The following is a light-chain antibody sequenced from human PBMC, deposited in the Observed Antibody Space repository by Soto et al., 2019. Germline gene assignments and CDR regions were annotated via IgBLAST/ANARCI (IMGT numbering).Light chain of an antibody. J-gene: IGKJ4*01. CDR3: QQLNSYPLT. CDR2: AAS. V-gene: IGKV1-9*01. Sequence: DIQLTQSPSFPSASVGDRVTITGRGSQGISSDLAWYQQKPGKAPKLLISAASPLQGGVSSRFSGSGSGTEFTLTISSLQPEDFATFYCQQLNSYPLTFGGGTKVEIK. CDR1: QGISSD.